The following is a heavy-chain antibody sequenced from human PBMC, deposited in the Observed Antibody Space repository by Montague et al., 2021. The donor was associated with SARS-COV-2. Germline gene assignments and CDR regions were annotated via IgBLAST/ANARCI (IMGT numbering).Heavy chain of an antibody. V-gene: IGHV3-48*03. CDR3: AREGYYDSSGYPLSY. Sequence: SLRLSCAASGFTFSSYEMNWVRQAPGEGLEWVSYISSSGSSIYYADSVKGRFTISRDNAKNSLYLQMNSLRAGDTAVYYCAREGYYDSSGYPLSYWGQGTLVTVSS. D-gene: IGHD3-22*01. J-gene: IGHJ4*02. CDR2: ISSSGSSI. CDR1: GFTFSSYE.